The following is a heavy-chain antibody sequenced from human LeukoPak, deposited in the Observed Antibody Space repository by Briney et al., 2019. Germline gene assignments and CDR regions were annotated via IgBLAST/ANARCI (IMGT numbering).Heavy chain of an antibody. CDR1: GGTFSSYA. CDR3: ARHDYSNAGPFDY. J-gene: IGHJ4*02. Sequence: SVKVSCKASGGTFSSYAISWVRQAPGQGLEWMGGIIPIFGTASYAQKFQGRVTITADESTSTAYMELSSLRSEDTAVYYCARHDYSNAGPFDYWGQGTLVTVSS. D-gene: IGHD4-11*01. V-gene: IGHV1-69*01. CDR2: IIPIFGTA.